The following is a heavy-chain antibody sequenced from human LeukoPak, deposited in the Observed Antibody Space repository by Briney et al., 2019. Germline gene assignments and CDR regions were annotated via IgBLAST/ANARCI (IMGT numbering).Heavy chain of an antibody. J-gene: IGHJ4*02. V-gene: IGHV4-59*01. CDR1: GGSISSYY. CDR2: IYYSGST. CDR3: ARFNYYDSSGYYTPGSYYFDY. D-gene: IGHD3-22*01. Sequence: SETLSLTCTVSGGSISSYYWSWIRQPPGKRLEWIGYIYYSGSTNYNPSLKSRVTISVDTSKNQFSLKLSSVTAADTAVYYCARFNYYDSSGYYTPGSYYFDYWGQGTLVTVSS.